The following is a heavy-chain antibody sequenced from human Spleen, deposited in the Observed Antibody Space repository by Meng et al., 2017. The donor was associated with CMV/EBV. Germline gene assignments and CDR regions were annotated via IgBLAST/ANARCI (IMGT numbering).Heavy chain of an antibody. CDR3: ASEADSSSSAAFDI. CDR1: GFTFSSYE. J-gene: IGHJ3*02. V-gene: IGHV3-48*03. D-gene: IGHD6-6*01. Sequence: GGSLRLSCAASGFTFSSYEMNWVRQAPGKGLEWVSYISSSGSTIYYADSVKGRFTISRDNAKNSLYLQMNSLRAEDTAVYYCASEADSSSSAAFDIWGQGTMVTVSS. CDR2: ISSSGSTI.